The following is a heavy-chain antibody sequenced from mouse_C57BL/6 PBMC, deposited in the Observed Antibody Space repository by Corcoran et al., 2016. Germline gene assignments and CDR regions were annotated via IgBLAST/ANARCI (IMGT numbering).Heavy chain of an antibody. CDR2: IDPEDGET. D-gene: IGHD1-1*01. Sequence: EVQLQQSVAELVKPGASVKLSCTASGFNIKDYCMHWVKQRTEQGLEWIGRIDPEDGETKYAPKFQGKATITADTSSNTAYLQLSSLTSEDTAVYYCASYDLGSSYEYWYFDVWCTGTTVTVSS. CDR1: GFNIKDYC. J-gene: IGHJ1*03. V-gene: IGHV14-2*01. CDR3: ASYDLGSSYEYWYFDV.